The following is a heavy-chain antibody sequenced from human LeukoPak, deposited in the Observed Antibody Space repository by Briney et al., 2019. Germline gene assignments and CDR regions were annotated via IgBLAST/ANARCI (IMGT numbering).Heavy chain of an antibody. Sequence: SVKVSCKASGGTFCSYAISWVRQAPGQGLEWMGGIIPIFGTANYAQKFQGRVTITADKSTSTAYMELSSLRSEDTAVYYCAFSSSWYGGYYFDYWGQGTLVTVSS. CDR2: IIPIFGTA. D-gene: IGHD6-13*01. J-gene: IGHJ4*02. CDR1: GGTFCSYA. V-gene: IGHV1-69*06. CDR3: AFSSSWYGGYYFDY.